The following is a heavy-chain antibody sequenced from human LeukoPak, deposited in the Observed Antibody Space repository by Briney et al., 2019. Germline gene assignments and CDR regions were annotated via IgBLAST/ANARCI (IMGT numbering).Heavy chain of an antibody. D-gene: IGHD2-21*01. J-gene: IGHJ4*02. CDR3: ARVGYCAGDCYDY. CDR2: IGTAGAGDT. Sequence: GGSLRLSCEASGFTFSSYDTRWVRQTSEKGLEWGSAIGTAGAGDTYYQDSVKGRFAISRENAKNSLYLQMNSLRVGDTAVYYCARVGYCAGDCYDYWGQGTLVTVSS. V-gene: IGHV3-13*01. CDR1: GFTFSSYD.